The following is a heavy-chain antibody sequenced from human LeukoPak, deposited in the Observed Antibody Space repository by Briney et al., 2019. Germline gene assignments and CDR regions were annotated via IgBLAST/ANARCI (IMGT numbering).Heavy chain of an antibody. D-gene: IGHD5-12*01. J-gene: IGHJ4*02. CDR3: AKLQSVDIEDTMDY. CDR1: GFTFSGYA. CDR2: ISGSGGST. V-gene: IGHV3-23*01. Sequence: GGSLRLSCAASGFTFSGYAMSWVRQAPGKGLEWVSTISGSGGSTYYADSVKGRFTISRDNSKNTLYLQMSNLRAEDTAVYYCAKLQSVDIEDTMDYWGQGTLVTVSS.